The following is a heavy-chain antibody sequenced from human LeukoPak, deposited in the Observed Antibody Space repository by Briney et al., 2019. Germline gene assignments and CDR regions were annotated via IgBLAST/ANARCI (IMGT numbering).Heavy chain of an antibody. D-gene: IGHD5-18*01. V-gene: IGHV4-4*09. Sequence: SETLSLTCTVSAGSISSYYWTWIRQPPGKGLEWIGYIFPSGSTYYNPSLKTRVTISVDTSKNQFSLKLSSVTAADTAVYYCARAGRQLWSWFDPWGQGTLVTVSS. CDR2: IFPSGST. CDR1: AGSISSYY. J-gene: IGHJ5*02. CDR3: ARAGRQLWSWFDP.